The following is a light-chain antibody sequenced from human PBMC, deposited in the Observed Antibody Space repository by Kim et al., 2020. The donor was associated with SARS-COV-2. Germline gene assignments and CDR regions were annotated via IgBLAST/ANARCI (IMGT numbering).Light chain of an antibody. J-gene: IGLJ2*01. V-gene: IGLV3-1*01. Sequence: SYELTQPPSVSVSPGQTASITCSGDNLGDKYACWYQQKPGQSPVLVIYQDSKRPSGISERFSGSNSGNTATLTISGTQAMDEADYYCQAWDSSTVV. CDR3: QAWDSSTVV. CDR2: QDS. CDR1: NLGDKY.